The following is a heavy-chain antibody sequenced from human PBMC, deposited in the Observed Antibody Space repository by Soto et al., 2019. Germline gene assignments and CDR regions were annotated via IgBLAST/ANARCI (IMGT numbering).Heavy chain of an antibody. Sequence: EVQLVESGGGLVQPGGSLRLSCAASGFTFSSYSMNWVRQAPGKGLEWVSYISSSSSTIYYADSVKGRFTISRDNAKNSLNLQMNSLRDEETAVYYCARGWVGAKRNGSVVLWGRGTLVTVSS. J-gene: IGHJ2*01. CDR2: ISSSSSTI. V-gene: IGHV3-48*02. CDR1: GFTFSSYS. CDR3: ARGWVGAKRNGSVVL. D-gene: IGHD1-26*01.